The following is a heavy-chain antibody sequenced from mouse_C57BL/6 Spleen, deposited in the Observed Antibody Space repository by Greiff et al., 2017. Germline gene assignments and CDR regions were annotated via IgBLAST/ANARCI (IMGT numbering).Heavy chain of an antibody. J-gene: IGHJ4*01. D-gene: IGHD2-3*01. CDR3: APYDGYYDYDAMDY. CDR2: LYPGGGDT. Sequence: QVQLQQSGPELVKPGASVKLSCKASGYAFSSSWMNWVQQRPGKGLEWIGRLYPGGGDTNYTGKFKGKATLTADKSASTAYMQLSSLTSEESAVYICAPYDGYYDYDAMDYWGQGTTVTVSS. V-gene: IGHV1-82*01. CDR1: GYAFSSSW.